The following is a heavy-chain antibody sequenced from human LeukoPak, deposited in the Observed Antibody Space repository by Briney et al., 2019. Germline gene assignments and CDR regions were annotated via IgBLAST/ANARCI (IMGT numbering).Heavy chain of an antibody. D-gene: IGHD2-21*01. CDR2: ISSTDAGT. Sequence: GGSLRLSCAASGFSLSSHAMSWVRQAPGKGLEWVSAISSTDAGTYHADSVRGRFTISRDSSKNTLYLQMNSLRAEDAAVYYCAKAPVTSCRGAYCYPFDYWGQGTLVTVSS. CDR1: GFSLSSHA. CDR3: AKAPVTSCRGAYCYPFDY. J-gene: IGHJ4*02. V-gene: IGHV3-23*01.